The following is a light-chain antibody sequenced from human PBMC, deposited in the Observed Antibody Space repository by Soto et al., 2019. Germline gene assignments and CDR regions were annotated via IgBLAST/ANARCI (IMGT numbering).Light chain of an antibody. V-gene: IGKV3-15*01. CDR3: QHYGSSLRT. CDR1: QDINNN. Sequence: EIIVTQSPASLSVSAGERATITCKASQDINNNLNWYQQKPGQAPRLLIYGASNMDTGIPCRFRGSGSGTEFTLTITSLQSEDFAVYYCQHYGSSLRTFGQGTKVDI. CDR2: GAS. J-gene: IGKJ1*01.